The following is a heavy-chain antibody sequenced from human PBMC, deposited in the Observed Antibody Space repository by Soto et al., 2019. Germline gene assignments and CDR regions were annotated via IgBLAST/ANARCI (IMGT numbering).Heavy chain of an antibody. Sequence: QVQLVESGGGVVQPGRSLRLSCAASGFTFSSYGMHWVRQAPGKGLEWVAVIWYDGSNKYYADSVKGRFTISRDNSKNTLYLQMNSLRAEDTAVYYWARDLPPHSSGYPALGYWGQGTLVTVSS. V-gene: IGHV3-33*01. CDR2: IWYDGSNK. CDR3: ARDLPPHSSGYPALGY. D-gene: IGHD3-22*01. J-gene: IGHJ4*02. CDR1: GFTFSSYG.